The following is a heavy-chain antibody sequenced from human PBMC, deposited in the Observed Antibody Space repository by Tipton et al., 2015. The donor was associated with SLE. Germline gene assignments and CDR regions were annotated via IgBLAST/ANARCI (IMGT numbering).Heavy chain of an antibody. CDR2: IYYSGST. CDR1: GGSISSYY. V-gene: IGHV4-59*08. Sequence: GLVKPSETLSLTCTVSGGSISSYYWSWIRQPPGKGLEWIGYIYYSGSTNYNPSLKSRVTISVDTSKNQFSLKLSSVTAADTAVYYCARRRHYYDSSGPNWFDPWGQGTLVTVSS. J-gene: IGHJ5*02. CDR3: ARRRHYYDSSGPNWFDP. D-gene: IGHD3-22*01.